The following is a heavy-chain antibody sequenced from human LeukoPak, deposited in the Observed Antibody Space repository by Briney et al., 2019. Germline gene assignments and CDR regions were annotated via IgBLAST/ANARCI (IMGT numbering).Heavy chain of an antibody. Sequence: ASVKVSCKAPGYTFTGYYMHWVRQAPGQGLEWMGWINPNSGGTNYAQKFQGRVTMTRDTSISTAYMELRSLRSDDTAVYYCARDMEGYSSSFSSDYWGQGTLVTVSS. CDR2: INPNSGGT. D-gene: IGHD6-13*01. V-gene: IGHV1-2*02. J-gene: IGHJ4*02. CDR1: GYTFTGYY. CDR3: ARDMEGYSSSFSSDY.